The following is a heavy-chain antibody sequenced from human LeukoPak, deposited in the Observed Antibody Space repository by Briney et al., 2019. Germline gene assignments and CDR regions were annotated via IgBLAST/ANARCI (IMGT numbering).Heavy chain of an antibody. CDR3: ARGLRQAGLAPLEF. J-gene: IGHJ4*02. CDR2: LRSDTNSE. V-gene: IGHV3-30*02. Sequence: WGSLRLSCAASGFSVSLYGMHWVRQAPGKGLEWVAFLRSDTNSEHYAVSVKGRFAISRDTSKDTLNLQMRSLRVEDTALYYCARGLRQAGLAPLEFWGQGTQVIVSS. CDR1: GFSVSLYG. D-gene: IGHD3-10*01.